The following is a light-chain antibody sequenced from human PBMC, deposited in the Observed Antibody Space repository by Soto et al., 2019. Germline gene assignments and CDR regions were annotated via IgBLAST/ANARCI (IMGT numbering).Light chain of an antibody. Sequence: QSVLTQPASVSGSPGQSITVSCTGTSSDVGSYDLVSWYQQHPGKAPKLVIYEGSKRPSGVSNRFSASKTGSTASLTISGLQAEDEADYYCCSYAGSSTVVFGGGTKLTVL. CDR2: EGS. CDR3: CSYAGSSTVV. CDR1: SSDVGSYDL. J-gene: IGLJ3*02. V-gene: IGLV2-23*01.